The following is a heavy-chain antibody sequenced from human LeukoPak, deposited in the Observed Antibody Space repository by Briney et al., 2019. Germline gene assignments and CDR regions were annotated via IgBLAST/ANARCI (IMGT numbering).Heavy chain of an antibody. Sequence: GGSLRLSCSVSGLSFGDDAMSWVRQAPGKWLEWIGYIRGKAYGETTEYAASVKGRFTISRDDSKCIAYLQMNRRTTEDTGVYYCAASSGLDYWGQGTLVTVSS. D-gene: IGHD6-25*01. CDR3: AASSGLDY. CDR2: IRGKAYGETT. J-gene: IGHJ4*02. CDR1: GLSFGDDA. V-gene: IGHV3-49*04.